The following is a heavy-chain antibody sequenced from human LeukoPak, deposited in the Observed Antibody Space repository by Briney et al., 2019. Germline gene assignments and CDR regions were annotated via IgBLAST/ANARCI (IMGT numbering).Heavy chain of an antibody. J-gene: IGHJ5*02. D-gene: IGHD1-1*01. CDR1: GGTFSSYA. CDR2: IIPIFGTA. Sequence: ASVKVSCKASGGTFSSYAISWVRQAPGQGLEWMGGIIPIFGTANYAQKFQGRVTITADKSTSPAYMELSSLRSEDTAVYYCARDWGTTGTTGWFDPWGQGTLVTVSS. V-gene: IGHV1-69*06. CDR3: ARDWGTTGTTGWFDP.